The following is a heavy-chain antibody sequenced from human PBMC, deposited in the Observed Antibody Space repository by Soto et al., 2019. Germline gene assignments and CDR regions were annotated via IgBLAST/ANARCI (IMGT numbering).Heavy chain of an antibody. D-gene: IGHD3-10*01. CDR3: ARDQSGDSNYYYYGMDV. V-gene: IGHV3-30-3*01. J-gene: IGHJ6*02. Sequence: GGSLRLSCAASGFTFSSYAMHWVRQAPGKGLEWVAVISYDGSNKYYADSVKGRFTISRDNSKNTLYLQMNSLRAEDTAVYYCARDQSGDSNYYYYGMDVWGQGTTVTVSS. CDR2: ISYDGSNK. CDR1: GFTFSSYA.